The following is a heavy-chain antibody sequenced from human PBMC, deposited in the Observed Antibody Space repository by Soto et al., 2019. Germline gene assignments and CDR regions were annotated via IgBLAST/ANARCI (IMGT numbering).Heavy chain of an antibody. D-gene: IGHD1-26*01. CDR3: ARDMPYGAGSLAGCDY. V-gene: IGHV4-59*01. CDR1: GVSITGSY. Sequence: PSETLSLTCSVSGVSITGSYWSWIWQPPGKTLEWIGYVYHSGTTTYNPSLKSRVSISVDTSKNQFSLRLTSVIAADTAVYYCARDMPYGAGSLAGCDYWGQGILVTVSS. CDR2: VYHSGTT. J-gene: IGHJ4*02.